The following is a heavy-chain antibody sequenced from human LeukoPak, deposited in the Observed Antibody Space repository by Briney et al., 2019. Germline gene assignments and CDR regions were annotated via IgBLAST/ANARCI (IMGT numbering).Heavy chain of an antibody. CDR2: IIPILGIA. D-gene: IGHD1-26*01. CDR3: ARDQLRGATDY. V-gene: IGHV1-69*04. CDR1: GGTFSSYA. J-gene: IGHJ4*02. Sequence: ASVKVSCKASGGTFSSYAISWVRQAPGQGLEWMGRIIPILGIANYARKFQGRVTITADKSTSTAYMELSSLRSEDTAVYYCARDQLRGATDYWGQGTLVTVSS.